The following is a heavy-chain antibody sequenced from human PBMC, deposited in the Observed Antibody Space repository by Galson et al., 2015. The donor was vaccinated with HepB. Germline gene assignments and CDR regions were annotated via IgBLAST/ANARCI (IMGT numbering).Heavy chain of an antibody. CDR2: INSNSGDI. D-gene: IGHD1-14*01. CDR1: GYTFTGYY. CDR3: ARDGWTYNSIKYFQH. V-gene: IGHV1-2*06. J-gene: IGHJ1*01. Sequence: SVKVSCKASGYTFTGYYIHWVRQAPGQGLEWMGRINSNSGDINYAQKFQGRVTMTRDTSISTAYMELSRLRSDDTAVYYCARDGWTYNSIKYFQHWGQGTLVSVSS.